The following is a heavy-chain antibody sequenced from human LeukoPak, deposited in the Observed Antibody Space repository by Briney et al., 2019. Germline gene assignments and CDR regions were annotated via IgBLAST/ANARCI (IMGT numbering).Heavy chain of an antibody. V-gene: IGHV3-33*01. CDR1: GFTFSSYG. CDR2: IWYDGSNK. Sequence: GGSLRLSCAASGFTFSSYGMHWVRQAPGKGLEWVAVIWYDGSNKYYADSVKGRFTISRDNSKNTLYLQMNSLRAEDTAMYYCARGGSSGWYGSLRHYYGMDVWGQGTTVTVSS. D-gene: IGHD6-19*01. CDR3: ARGGSSGWYGSLRHYYGMDV. J-gene: IGHJ6*02.